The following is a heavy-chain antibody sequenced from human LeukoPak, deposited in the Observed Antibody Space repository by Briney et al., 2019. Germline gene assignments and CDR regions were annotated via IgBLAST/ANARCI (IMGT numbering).Heavy chain of an antibody. CDR3: ARQVVAATTHFDY. J-gene: IGHJ4*02. CDR2: IYHSGST. V-gene: IGHV4-38-2*02. Sequence: SETLSLTCTVSGYSISSTYYWGWIRQPPGKGLDWIGSIYHSGSTYYNPSLKSRVTISVDTSKNQFSLKLSSVTAADTAVYYCARQVVAATTHFDYWGQGTLVTVSS. CDR1: GYSISSTYY. D-gene: IGHD2-15*01.